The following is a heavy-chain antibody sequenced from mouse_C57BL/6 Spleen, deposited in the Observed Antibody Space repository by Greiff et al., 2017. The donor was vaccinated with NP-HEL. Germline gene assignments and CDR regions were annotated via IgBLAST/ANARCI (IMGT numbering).Heavy chain of an antibody. CDR3: ARKDYSGYFDY. J-gene: IGHJ2*01. D-gene: IGHD2-12*01. Sequence: VQLQQSGPELVKPGASVKISCKASGYSFTDYNMNRAKQSTGKSLEWIGVINPNSGTTSYNQKFKGKATLTVDQSSSTAYMQLNSLTSEDSAVYYCARKDYSGYFDYWGQGTTLTVSS. V-gene: IGHV1-39*01. CDR2: INPNSGTT. CDR1: GYSFTDYN.